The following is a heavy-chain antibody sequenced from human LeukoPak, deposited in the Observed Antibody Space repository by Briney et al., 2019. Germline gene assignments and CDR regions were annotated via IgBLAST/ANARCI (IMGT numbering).Heavy chain of an antibody. CDR1: GFTLSSDW. CDR3: ARDAGALVTHFDY. D-gene: IGHD3-10*01. CDR2: IKKDGSEK. Sequence: GGSLRLSCVVSGFTLSSDWMSWVRQAPGKGLEWVANIKKDGSEKYYEDSVKGRFTISRDNAKNSLYLQMNSLRAEDTAVYYCARDAGALVTHFDYWGQGTLVTVSS. V-gene: IGHV3-7*03. J-gene: IGHJ4*02.